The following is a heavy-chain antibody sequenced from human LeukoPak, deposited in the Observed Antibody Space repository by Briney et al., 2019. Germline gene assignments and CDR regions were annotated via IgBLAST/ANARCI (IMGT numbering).Heavy chain of an antibody. J-gene: IGHJ3*02. D-gene: IGHD2-2*01. CDR1: GGSISSGGYS. CDR2: IYDSGTT. V-gene: IGHV4-30-2*01. Sequence: QASQTLSLTCTVSGGSISSGGYSWNWIRQPPGKGLEWIGYIYDSGTTYYNPSLKSRVTISVDRSKNQFSLKLSSVTAADTAVYYCARWDPTNIVVVPAAMGGAFDIWGQGTMVTVSS. CDR3: ARWDPTNIVVVPAAMGGAFDI.